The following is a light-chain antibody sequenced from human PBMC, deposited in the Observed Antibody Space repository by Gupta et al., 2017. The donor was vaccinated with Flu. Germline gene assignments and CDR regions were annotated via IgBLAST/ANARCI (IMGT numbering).Light chain of an antibody. V-gene: IGLV2-23*02. CDR1: TSDVGNYDL. CDR3: CSFAGSNTFVI. Sequence: QSALTQPASVSGSPGQSITISCAGSTSDVGNYDLVSWYQRHPGKPPKLMIYEVTKRPSGVSDRFSGSKSGNTASLTISGLQAEDEADYYCCSFAGSNTFVIFGGGTKLTGL. J-gene: IGLJ2*01. CDR2: EVT.